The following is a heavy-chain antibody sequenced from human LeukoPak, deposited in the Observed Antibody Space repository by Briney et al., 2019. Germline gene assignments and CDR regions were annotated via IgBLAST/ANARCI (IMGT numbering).Heavy chain of an antibody. J-gene: IGHJ3*01. CDR1: GVSFSPYY. D-gene: IGHD1-26*01. V-gene: IGHV4-4*07. CDR3: ARERGLLRGDAFDL. CDR2: IYSSGNT. Sequence: PSETLPLTCTVCGVSFSPYYWTWIRQPAGKGPDWIGRIYSSGNTNYNPSLESRVTMSIDTSKHQFSLKLASVTAADTAVYYCARERGLLRGDAFDLWRQGTIVSVSA.